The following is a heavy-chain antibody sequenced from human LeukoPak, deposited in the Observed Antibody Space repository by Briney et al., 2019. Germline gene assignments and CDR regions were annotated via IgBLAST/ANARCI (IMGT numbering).Heavy chain of an antibody. CDR3: AKDSYSKGDY. D-gene: IGHD5-18*01. Sequence: GGSLTLSWEASGSTFGYHWMPWFRQAPGKGLEWVANIKNDGTVKNYVDSVKGRFTISRDNAKNSLYLQMNSLRAEDTGVYYCAKDSYSKGDYWGQGVLVTVSS. V-gene: IGHV3-7*01. CDR2: IKNDGTVK. J-gene: IGHJ4*02. CDR1: GSTFGYHW.